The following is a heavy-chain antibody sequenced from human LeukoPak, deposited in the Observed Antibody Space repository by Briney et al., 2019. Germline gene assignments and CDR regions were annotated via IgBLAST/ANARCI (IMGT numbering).Heavy chain of an antibody. V-gene: IGHV1-18*01. CDR1: GYTFTSYG. CDR3: ARDRYSGYVSRFDY. CDR2: ISGYNGNT. Sequence: GASVKVSCKASGYTFTSYGISWVRQAPGQGLEWMGWISGYNGNTKYAQKFQGRVTMTTDTSTSTAYMELRSLRSDDTAVYYCARDRYSGYVSRFDYWGQGTLVTVSP. D-gene: IGHD5-12*01. J-gene: IGHJ4*02.